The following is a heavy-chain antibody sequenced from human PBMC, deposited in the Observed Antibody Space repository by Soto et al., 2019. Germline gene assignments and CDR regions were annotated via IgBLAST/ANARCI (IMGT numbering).Heavy chain of an antibody. CDR2: IYSSENT. CDR3: VRDAQWIIRAY. Sequence: SETLSLTCTVSGASVSSSTYSWGWIRQSPGQGLEWIGTIYSSENTYYNPSLLSRVTISVDTSKNEFSLKLSSVTAADTAGYYCVRDAQWIIRAYWGQGSLVTVSS. V-gene: IGHV4-39*02. J-gene: IGHJ4*02. D-gene: IGHD5-12*01. CDR1: GASVSSSTYS.